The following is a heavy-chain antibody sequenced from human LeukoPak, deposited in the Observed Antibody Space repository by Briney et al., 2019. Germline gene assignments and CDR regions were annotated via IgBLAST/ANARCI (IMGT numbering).Heavy chain of an antibody. CDR3: ARDGDYSSSFAFDI. V-gene: IGHV1-69*13. CDR2: IIPIFGTA. CDR1: GGTFSSYA. D-gene: IGHD6-6*01. Sequence: GASVKVSCKASGGTFSSYAISWVRQAPGQGLEWMGGIIPIFGTANSEQKFQGRVTITAAEYTSTAYMELSSLRSEDTAVYYCARDGDYSSSFAFDIWGQGTMVTVSS. J-gene: IGHJ3*02.